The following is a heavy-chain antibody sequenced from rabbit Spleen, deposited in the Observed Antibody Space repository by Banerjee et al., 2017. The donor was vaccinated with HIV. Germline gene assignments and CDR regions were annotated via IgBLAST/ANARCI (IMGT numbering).Heavy chain of an antibody. CDR2: IDAGSSDFT. J-gene: IGHJ6*01. CDR1: GVSFSVSSY. Sequence: QSLEESGGDLVKPGASLTLTCTASGVSFSVSSYMCWVRQAPGKGLEWIACIDAGSSDFTYFASWVKGRFTISKTSSTTVTLQMTSLTAADTATYFCARDTSSSFSSYGMDLWGQGTLVTVS. V-gene: IGHV1S40*01. D-gene: IGHD1-1*01. CDR3: ARDTSSSFSSYGMDL.